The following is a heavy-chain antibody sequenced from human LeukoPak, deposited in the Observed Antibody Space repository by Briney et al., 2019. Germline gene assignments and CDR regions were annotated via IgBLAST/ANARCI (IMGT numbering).Heavy chain of an antibody. CDR2: INPNSGGT. CDR1: GYTFTSYG. V-gene: IGHV1-2*02. Sequence: GASVKVSCKASGYTFTSYGISWVRQAPGQGLEWMGWINPNSGGTNYAQKFQGRVTMTRDTSISTAYMELSRLRSDDTAVYYCARERYPSYRPDYYMDVWGKGTTVTVSS. J-gene: IGHJ6*03. D-gene: IGHD1-26*01. CDR3: ARERYPSYRPDYYMDV.